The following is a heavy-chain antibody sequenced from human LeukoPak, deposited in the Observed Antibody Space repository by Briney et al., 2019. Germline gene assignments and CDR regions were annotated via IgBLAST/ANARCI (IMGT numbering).Heavy chain of an antibody. CDR1: GFAFKNYA. D-gene: IGHD1-26*01. Sequence: SGGSLRLSCAASGFAFKNYAMTWVRQAPGKGLQWVSNINDNGGQRHYADSVKGRFTISRDNSKNTLFLQMDSLRAEDTAVYYCAKTQWKVGATDYFDYWGNGILVTVSS. CDR3: AKTQWKVGATDYFDY. V-gene: IGHV3-23*01. J-gene: IGHJ4*01. CDR2: INDNGGQR.